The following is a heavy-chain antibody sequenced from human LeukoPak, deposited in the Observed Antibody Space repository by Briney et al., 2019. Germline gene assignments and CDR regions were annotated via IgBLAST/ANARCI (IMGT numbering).Heavy chain of an antibody. J-gene: IGHJ4*02. V-gene: IGHV1-69*05. D-gene: IGHD1-1*01. Sequence: ASVKVSCKASGGTFSSYAISWVRQAPGQGLEWMGGIIPIFGTANYAQKFQGRVTITTDESTSTAYMELSSLRSEDTAVYYCARGSYWNHWHPRTPTRTGSTLDYWGQGTLVTVSS. CDR3: ARGSYWNHWHPRTPTRTGSTLDY. CDR1: GGTFSSYA. CDR2: IIPIFGTA.